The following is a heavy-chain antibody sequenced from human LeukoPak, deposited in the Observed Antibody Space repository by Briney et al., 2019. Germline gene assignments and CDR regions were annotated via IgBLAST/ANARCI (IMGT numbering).Heavy chain of an antibody. Sequence: GGSLRLSCAASGFTFSNYWMSWVRQAPGKGLEWVANIKEDGSKKYYVDSVKGRFTISRDNGKNSLYLQMNSLRAEDTAVYYCARLKATVSIHAYFDSWGQGTLVTVSS. V-gene: IGHV3-7*03. CDR3: ARLKATVSIHAYFDS. CDR1: GFTFSNYW. J-gene: IGHJ4*02. CDR2: IKEDGSKK. D-gene: IGHD4-17*01.